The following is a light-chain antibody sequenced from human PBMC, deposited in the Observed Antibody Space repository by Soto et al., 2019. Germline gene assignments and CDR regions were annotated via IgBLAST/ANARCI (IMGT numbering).Light chain of an antibody. CDR3: QQYYTTPLLT. CDR1: QSVLYSSKNKNY. Sequence: DIVMTQSPDSLSVSLGERATINCKSGQSVLYSSKNKNYLAWYQQKPGQPPKLLIYWASTRESGVPDRFSGSGSGTDFTLTISSLQAEDVAVYYCQQYYTTPLLTFGGGTKVEI. J-gene: IGKJ4*01. V-gene: IGKV4-1*01. CDR2: WAS.